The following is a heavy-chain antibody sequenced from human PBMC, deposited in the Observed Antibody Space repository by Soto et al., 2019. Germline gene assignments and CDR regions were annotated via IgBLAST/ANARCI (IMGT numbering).Heavy chain of an antibody. D-gene: IGHD3-22*01. V-gene: IGHV1-3*01. CDR2: INAGNGNT. Sequence: ASVKLSCKASGYTFTSYAMHWVRQAPEQRLEWMGWINAGNGNTKYSQKFQGRVTITRDTSASTAYMELSSLRSEDTAVYYCARESYYDSSGYYNWFDPWGQGTLVTVSS. CDR1: GYTFTSYA. J-gene: IGHJ5*02. CDR3: ARESYYDSSGYYNWFDP.